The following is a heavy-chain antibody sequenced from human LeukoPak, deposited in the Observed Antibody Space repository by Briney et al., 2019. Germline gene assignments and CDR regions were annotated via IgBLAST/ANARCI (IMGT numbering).Heavy chain of an antibody. D-gene: IGHD6-13*01. CDR1: GGTFSSYA. CDR2: IIPIFGTA. Sequence: VASVKVSCKASGGTFSSYAISWVRQAPGQGLEWMGGIIPIFGTANYAQKFQGRVTITTDESTSTAYMELSSLRSEDTAVYYCARDSSSCPRCSLSRGIFDYWGQGTLVTVSS. CDR3: ARDSSSCPRCSLSRGIFDY. J-gene: IGHJ4*02. V-gene: IGHV1-69*05.